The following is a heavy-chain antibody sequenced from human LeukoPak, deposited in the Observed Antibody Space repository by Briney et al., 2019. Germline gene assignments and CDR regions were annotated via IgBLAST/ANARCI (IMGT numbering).Heavy chain of an antibody. V-gene: IGHV3-23*01. J-gene: IGHJ3*02. D-gene: IGHD6-19*01. CDR1: GFTFSSYG. Sequence: GGSLRLSCAASGFTFSSYGMSWVRQAPGKGLEWVSAISGSGGSTYYADSVKGRFTISRDNSKNTLYLQMNSLRAEDTAVYYCARPRGSSGWYGDGFDIWGQGTMVTVSS. CDR3: ARPRGSSGWYGDGFDI. CDR2: ISGSGGST.